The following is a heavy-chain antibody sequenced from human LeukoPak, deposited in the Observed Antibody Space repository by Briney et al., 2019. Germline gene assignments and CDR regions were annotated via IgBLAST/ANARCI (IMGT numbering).Heavy chain of an antibody. V-gene: IGHV3-23*01. CDR1: GFTFSSYA. CDR3: AKGSSGWYGAAFENY. J-gene: IGHJ4*02. D-gene: IGHD6-19*01. CDR2: ISGSGGST. Sequence: GESLRLSCAASGFTFSSYAMSWVRQAPGKGLEWVSAISGSGGSTYYADSVKGRFTISRDNSKNTLYLQMNSLRAEDTAVYYCAKGSSGWYGAAFENYWGQGTLVTVSS.